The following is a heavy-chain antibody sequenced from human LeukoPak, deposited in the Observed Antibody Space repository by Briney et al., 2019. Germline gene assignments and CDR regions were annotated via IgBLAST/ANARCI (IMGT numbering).Heavy chain of an antibody. V-gene: IGHV5-51*01. CDR2: IYPGDSDT. D-gene: IGHD3-22*01. Sequence: GESLKISCKGSGYSFTSYWIGWVRQMPGKGLEWMGIIYPGDSDTRYSPSFQGQVTISADESISTAYLQWSSLKASDTAMYYCARQSKSTGYYYDSSGYIEYFQHWGQGTLVTVSS. CDR3: ARQSKSTGYYYDSSGYIEYFQH. J-gene: IGHJ1*01. CDR1: GYSFTSYW.